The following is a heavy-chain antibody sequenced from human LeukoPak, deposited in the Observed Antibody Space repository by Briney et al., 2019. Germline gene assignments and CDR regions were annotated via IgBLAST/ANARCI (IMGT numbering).Heavy chain of an antibody. CDR1: GDSVSRSDSY. J-gene: IGHJ1*01. CDR2: IYYSGIT. V-gene: IGHV4-39*01. Sequence: SETLSLTCSVSGDSVSRSDSYWDWIRQPPGKGLDWIGTIYYSGITYYSPSLKIRVTMSVAPSNNQFSLNLRSVNAADTAVYYCARRRYYDGSGYLEWGQGTLLSVSA. CDR3: ARRRYYDGSGYLE. D-gene: IGHD3-22*01.